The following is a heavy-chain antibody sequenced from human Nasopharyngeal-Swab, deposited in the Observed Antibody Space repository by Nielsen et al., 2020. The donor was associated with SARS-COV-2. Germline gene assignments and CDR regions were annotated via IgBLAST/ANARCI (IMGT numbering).Heavy chain of an antibody. CDR2: ISYDGSNK. J-gene: IGHJ6*03. CDR1: GFTFSSYA. Sequence: GESLKISWAASGFTFSSYAMHWVRQAPGKGLEWVAVISYDGSNKYYADSVKGRFTISRGNSKNTLYLQMNSLRAEDTAVYYCARVLEVPPSDYYYYYMDVWGKGTTVTVSS. V-gene: IGHV3-30-3*01. D-gene: IGHD1-1*01. CDR3: ARVLEVPPSDYYYYYMDV.